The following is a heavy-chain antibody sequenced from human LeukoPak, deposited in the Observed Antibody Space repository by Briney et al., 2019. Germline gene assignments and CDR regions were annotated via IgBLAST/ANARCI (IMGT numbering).Heavy chain of an antibody. CDR3: ARHSNIAAAGGP. Sequence: GESLKISCKGSGYRFTSYWIGWVRQMPGKGVEWMGIIYPGDSGTRYSPYFQGQVTISADKSISPAYLQWSSLKASDTAMYYCARHSNIAAAGGPWGQGTLVTVSS. J-gene: IGHJ5*02. CDR1: GYRFTSYW. D-gene: IGHD6-13*01. CDR2: IYPGDSGT. V-gene: IGHV5-51*01.